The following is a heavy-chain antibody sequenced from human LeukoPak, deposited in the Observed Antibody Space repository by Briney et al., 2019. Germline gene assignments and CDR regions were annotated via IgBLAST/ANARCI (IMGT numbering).Heavy chain of an antibody. CDR2: IYYGGST. D-gene: IGHD3-10*01. J-gene: IGHJ4*02. Sequence: SETLSLTCAVSRGSISSYYWSWIRKSPGKGLEWIGYIYYGGSTNYNPSLKSRATISLDTSKNQFSLRLSSVTAADSAVYYCASLGGLGSWNFGYWGQGALVTVSS. CDR3: ASLGGLGSWNFGY. V-gene: IGHV4-59*01. CDR1: RGSISSYY.